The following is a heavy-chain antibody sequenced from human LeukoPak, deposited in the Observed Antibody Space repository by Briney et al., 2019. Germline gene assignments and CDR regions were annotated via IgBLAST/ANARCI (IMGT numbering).Heavy chain of an antibody. J-gene: IGHJ6*03. Sequence: GSLRLSCAASGFTFDHYGMSWIRQPPGKGLEWIGEINHSGSTNYNPSLKSRVTISVDTSKNQFSLKLSSVTAADTAVYYCARFRGSYYYMDVWGKGTTVTVSS. CDR2: INHSGST. D-gene: IGHD1-26*01. CDR1: GFTFDHYG. CDR3: ARFRGSYYYMDV. V-gene: IGHV4-34*01.